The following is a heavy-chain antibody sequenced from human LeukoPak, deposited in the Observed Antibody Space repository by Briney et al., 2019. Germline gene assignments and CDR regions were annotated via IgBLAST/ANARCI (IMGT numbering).Heavy chain of an antibody. D-gene: IGHD1-26*01. V-gene: IGHV1-69*05. Sequence: SVKVSCKASGGTFSSYAISWVRQAAGQGLEWMGGIIPIFGTANYAQKFQGRVTITTDESTSTAYMELSSLRSEDTAVYYCAASLGAASFDYWGQGTLVTVSS. J-gene: IGHJ4*02. CDR2: IIPIFGTA. CDR3: AASLGAASFDY. CDR1: GGTFSSYA.